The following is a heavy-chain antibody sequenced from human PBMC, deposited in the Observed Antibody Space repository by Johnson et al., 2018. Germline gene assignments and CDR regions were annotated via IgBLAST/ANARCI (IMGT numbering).Heavy chain of an antibody. Sequence: VQLVQSGGGLVQXGGSXRLXCAASGFAFSSYWMSWVRQAPGKGLEWVANIKEDGNKISYVDSVRGRFTISRDNAKYSLYLQMNSLRAEDTAVYYCARVTDVETPILDYYYHYMDVWCKGTKVTVSS. CDR2: IKEDGNKI. V-gene: IGHV3-7*01. CDR3: ARVTDVETPILDYYYHYMDV. D-gene: IGHD5-18*01. CDR1: GFAFSSYW. J-gene: IGHJ6*03.